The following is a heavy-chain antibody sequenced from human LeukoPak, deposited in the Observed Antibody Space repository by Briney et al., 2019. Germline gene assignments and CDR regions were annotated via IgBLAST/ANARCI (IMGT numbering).Heavy chain of an antibody. CDR2: IYTSGST. CDR3: ARDNFKGIAVAGNAFDI. V-gene: IGHV4-4*07. Sequence: SETLSLTCTVSGGSISSYYWSWIRQPAGKGLEWIGRIYTSGSTNYNPSLKSRVTMSVDTSKNQFSLKLSSVTAADTAVYYCARDNFKGIAVAGNAFDIWGHGTMVTVSS. J-gene: IGHJ3*02. CDR1: GGSISSYY. D-gene: IGHD6-19*01.